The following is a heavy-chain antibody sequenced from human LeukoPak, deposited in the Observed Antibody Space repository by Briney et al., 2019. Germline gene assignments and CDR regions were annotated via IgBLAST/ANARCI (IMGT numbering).Heavy chain of an antibody. V-gene: IGHV3-13*01. CDR3: ARASDYYDSSGYYTFFDY. CDR1: GFTFSSYD. Sequence: PGGSLRLSCAASGFTFSSYDMHWVRQATGKGLEWVSAIGTAGDTYYPGSVKGRFTISRENAKNSLYLQMNSLRAGDTAVYYCARASDYYDSSGYYTFFDYWGQGALVTVSP. D-gene: IGHD3-22*01. J-gene: IGHJ4*02. CDR2: IGTAGDT.